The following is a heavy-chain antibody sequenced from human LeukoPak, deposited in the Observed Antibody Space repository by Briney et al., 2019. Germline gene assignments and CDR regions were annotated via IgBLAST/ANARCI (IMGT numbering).Heavy chain of an antibody. CDR3: AKDFISILALIPWDY. CDR1: GYTFTGYY. CDR2: INPNSGGT. J-gene: IGHJ4*02. D-gene: IGHD2-21*01. Sequence: ASVKVSCKASGYTFTGYYMHWVRQAPGQGLEWMGWINPNSGGTNYAQKFQGWVTMTRDTSISTAYMELSRLRSDDTAVYYCAKDFISILALIPWDYWGQGTLVTVSP. V-gene: IGHV1-2*04.